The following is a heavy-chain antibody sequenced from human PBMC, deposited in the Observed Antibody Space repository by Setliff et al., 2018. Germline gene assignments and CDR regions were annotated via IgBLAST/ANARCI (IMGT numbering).Heavy chain of an antibody. CDR3: VREGVDRRSSTDYRYYVDV. V-gene: IGHV3-20*04. CDR1: GFTFNDYA. CDR2: INWNGGST. Sequence: LSLSCVASGFTFNDYAMSWVRQAPGKGLEWVCGINWNGGSTGYADSVKGRFTISRDNAKNSVYLHMSSLRSDDTAVYYCVREGVDRRSSTDYRYYVDVWGKGTTVTVSS. J-gene: IGHJ6*03. D-gene: IGHD6-6*01.